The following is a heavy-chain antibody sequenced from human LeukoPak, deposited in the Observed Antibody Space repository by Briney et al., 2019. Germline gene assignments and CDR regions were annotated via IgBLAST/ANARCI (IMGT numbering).Heavy chain of an antibody. Sequence: GESLKISCKGSGYSFTSYWIGWVRQMPGKGLEWMGIIYPGDSDTRYSPSFQGQVTISADKSISTAYLQWSSLKASDTAMYYCARGGIAAAGTENWFDPWGQGTLVTVSS. J-gene: IGHJ5*02. CDR3: ARGGIAAAGTENWFDP. D-gene: IGHD6-13*01. V-gene: IGHV5-51*01. CDR2: IYPGDSDT. CDR1: GYSFTSYW.